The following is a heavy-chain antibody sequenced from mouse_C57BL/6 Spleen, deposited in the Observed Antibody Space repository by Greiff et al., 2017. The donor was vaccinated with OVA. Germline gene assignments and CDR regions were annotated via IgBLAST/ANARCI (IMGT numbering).Heavy chain of an antibody. CDR3: AREDYGYDGFAY. V-gene: IGHV1-22*01. CDR2: INPNNGGT. J-gene: IGHJ3*01. D-gene: IGHD2-2*01. CDR1: GYTFTDYN. Sequence: EVQLQESGPELVKPGASVKMSCKASGYTFTDYNMHWVKQSHGKSLEWIGYINPNNGGTSYNQKFKGKATLTVNKSSSTAYMELRSLTSEDSAVYYCAREDYGYDGFAYWGQGTLVTVSA.